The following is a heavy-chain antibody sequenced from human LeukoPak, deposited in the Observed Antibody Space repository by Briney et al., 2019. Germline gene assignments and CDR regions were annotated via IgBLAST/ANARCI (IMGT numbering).Heavy chain of an antibody. V-gene: IGHV3-53*01. D-gene: IGHD3-10*01. CDR2: IYSGGST. J-gene: IGHJ6*02. CDR3: ASTYYYGSGSAPLYYYYGMDV. Sequence: GGSLRLSCAASGFTVSSNYMSWVRQAPGKGLEWVSVIYSGGSTYYADSVKGRFTISRDNSKNTLHLQMNSLRAEDTAVYYCASTYYYGSGSAPLYYYYGMDVWGQGTTVTVSS. CDR1: GFTVSSNY.